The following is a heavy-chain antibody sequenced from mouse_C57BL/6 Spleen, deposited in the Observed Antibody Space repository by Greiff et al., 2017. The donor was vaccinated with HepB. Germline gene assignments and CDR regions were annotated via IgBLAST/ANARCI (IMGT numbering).Heavy chain of an antibody. V-gene: IGHV1-64*01. CDR3: ARRTGTNAMDY. D-gene: IGHD4-1*01. CDR2: IHPNSGST. J-gene: IGHJ4*01. Sequence: QVQLQQPGAELVKPGASVKLSCKASGYTFTIYWMHWVKQRPGQGLEWIGMIHPNSGSTNYNEKFKSKATLTVDKSSSTAYMQLSSLTSEDSAVYYCARRTGTNAMDYWGQGTSVTVSS. CDR1: GYTFTIYW.